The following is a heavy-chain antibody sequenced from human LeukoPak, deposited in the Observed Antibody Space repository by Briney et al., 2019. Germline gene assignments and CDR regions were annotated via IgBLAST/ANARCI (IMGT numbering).Heavy chain of an antibody. CDR3: ARDEAFSGSYYVASYDYYYGMGV. J-gene: IGHJ6*02. Sequence: ASVKVSCKASGYTFTSYAMNWVRQAPGQGLEWMGWINTNTGNPTYAQGFTGRFVFSLDTSVSTAYLQISSLKAEDTAVYYCARDEAFSGSYYVASYDYYYGMGVWGQGTTVTVSS. CDR2: INTNTGNP. V-gene: IGHV7-4-1*02. CDR1: GYTFTSYA. D-gene: IGHD1-26*01.